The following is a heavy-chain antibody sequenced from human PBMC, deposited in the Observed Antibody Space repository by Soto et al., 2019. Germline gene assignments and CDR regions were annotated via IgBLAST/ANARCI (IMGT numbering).Heavy chain of an antibody. J-gene: IGHJ2*01. D-gene: IGHD1-26*01. V-gene: IGHV4-39*01. CDR2: IYYSGST. CDR3: ARHQVGATENWYFDL. CDR1: GGSISSSSYY. Sequence: SETLSLTCTVSGGSISSSSYYWGWIRQPPGKGLEWIGSIYYSGSTYYNPSLKSRVTISVDTSKNQFPLKLSFVTAADTAVYYCARHQVGATENWYFDLWGRGTLVTVSS.